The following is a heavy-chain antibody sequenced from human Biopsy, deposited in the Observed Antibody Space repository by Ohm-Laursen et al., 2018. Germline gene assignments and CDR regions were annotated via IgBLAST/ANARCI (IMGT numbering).Heavy chain of an antibody. D-gene: IGHD2-21*02. CDR1: GDRFTEFS. V-gene: IGHV1-24*01. CDR3: AADSENCGGDCYIY. J-gene: IGHJ4*02. CDR2: FDPEEGQR. Sequence: ASVKVSCKVSGDRFTEFSIHWVRQAPGKGLEWMGGFDPEEGQRTYTQKFQGRLTMTEDTSTDTAYMELRGLRSEDAAVYYCAADSENCGGDCYIYWGQGTQVTVSS.